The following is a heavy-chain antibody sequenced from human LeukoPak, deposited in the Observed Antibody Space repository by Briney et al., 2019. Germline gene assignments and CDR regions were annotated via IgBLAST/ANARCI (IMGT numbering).Heavy chain of an antibody. J-gene: IGHJ5*02. V-gene: IGHV1-2*04. Sequence: GASVKVSCKASGYTFTSYYMHWVRQAPGQGLEWMGWINPNSGGTNYAQKFQGWVTMTRDTSISTAYMELSRLRSDDTAVYYCAREALTMVRGVITNRNWFDPWGQGTLVTVSS. D-gene: IGHD3-10*01. CDR3: AREALTMVRGVITNRNWFDP. CDR2: INPNSGGT. CDR1: GYTFTSYY.